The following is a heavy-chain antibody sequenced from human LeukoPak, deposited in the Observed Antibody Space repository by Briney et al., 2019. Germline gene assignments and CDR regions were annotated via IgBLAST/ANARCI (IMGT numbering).Heavy chain of an antibody. CDR3: ASQGGLLWFGELSGGMDV. J-gene: IGHJ6*02. D-gene: IGHD3-10*01. Sequence: GGSLRLSCAASGFTFSSYAMNWARQAPGKGLEWVAFISYDGSNKYYADSVKGRFTISRDNPKNTLYLQMNSLRAEDTAVYYCASQGGLLWFGELSGGMDVWGQGTTVTVSS. CDR1: GFTFSSYA. V-gene: IGHV3-30-3*01. CDR2: ISYDGSNK.